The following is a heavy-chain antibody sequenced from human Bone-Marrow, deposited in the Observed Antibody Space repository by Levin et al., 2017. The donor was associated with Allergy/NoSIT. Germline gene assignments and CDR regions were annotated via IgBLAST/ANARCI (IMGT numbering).Heavy chain of an antibody. CDR3: RTYYYDSSGYDNFDY. Sequence: GSLRLSCSVFGGSFTGYYWSWIRQPPGKGLEWIGETSHSGGTNYNPSLLSRVSISVDKSKNIFSLKLRAVTAADTAVYYCRTYYYDSSGYDNFDYWGQGTLVTVSS. J-gene: IGHJ4*02. V-gene: IGHV4-34*01. D-gene: IGHD3-22*01. CDR1: GGSFTGYY. CDR2: TSHSGGT.